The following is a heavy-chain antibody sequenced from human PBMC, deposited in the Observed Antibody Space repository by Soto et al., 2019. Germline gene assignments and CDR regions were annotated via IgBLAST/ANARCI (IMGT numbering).Heavy chain of an antibody. CDR3: ARGCVTMVRGVIISFRYYYMDV. CDR2: INHSGST. Sequence: SETLSLTCAVYGGSFSGYYWSWIRQPPGKGLEWIGEINHSGSTNYNPSLKSRVTISVDTSKNQFSLKLSSVTAADTAVYYCARGCVTMVRGVIISFRYYYMDVWGKGTTVTVSS. CDR1: GGSFSGYY. V-gene: IGHV4-34*01. J-gene: IGHJ6*03. D-gene: IGHD3-10*01.